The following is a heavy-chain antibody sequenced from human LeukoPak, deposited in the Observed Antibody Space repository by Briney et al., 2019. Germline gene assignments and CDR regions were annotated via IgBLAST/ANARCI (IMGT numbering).Heavy chain of an antibody. D-gene: IGHD5/OR15-5a*01. CDR2: INHSGST. V-gene: IGHV4-34*01. J-gene: IGHJ4*02. Sequence: KTSETLSLTCAVYGGSFSGYYWSWIRQPPGKGLEWIGEINHSGSTNYNPSLKSRVTISVDTSKNQFSLKLSSVTAADTAVYYCARSVSRRTLDYWGRGTLVTVSS. CDR3: ARSVSRRTLDY. CDR1: GGSFSGYY.